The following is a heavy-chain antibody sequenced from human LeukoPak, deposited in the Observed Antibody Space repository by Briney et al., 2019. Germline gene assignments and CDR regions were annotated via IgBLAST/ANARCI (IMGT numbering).Heavy chain of an antibody. Sequence: SETLSHTCTVSGGSFSSSSYYWGWIRQPPGKGLEWIGEINHSGSTNYNPSLKSRVTISVDTSKNQFSLKLSSVTAADTAVYYCARNVVVGAISYWGQGTLVTVSS. CDR3: ARNVVVGAISY. CDR2: INHSGST. D-gene: IGHD1-26*01. CDR1: GGSFSSSSYY. V-gene: IGHV4-39*07. J-gene: IGHJ4*02.